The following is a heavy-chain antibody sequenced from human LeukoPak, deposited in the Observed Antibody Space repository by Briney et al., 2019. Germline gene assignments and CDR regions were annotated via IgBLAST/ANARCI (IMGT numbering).Heavy chain of an antibody. CDR3: AAELAHSSGWYI. J-gene: IGHJ4*02. CDR2: IIPILGIA. V-gene: IGHV1-69*04. Sequence: SVKVSCKASGGTFSSYAISWVRQAPGQGLEWMGRIIPILGIANYAQKFQERVTITRDMSTSTAYMELSSLRSEDTAVYYCAAELAHSSGWYIWGQGTLVTVSS. D-gene: IGHD6-19*01. CDR1: GGTFSSYA.